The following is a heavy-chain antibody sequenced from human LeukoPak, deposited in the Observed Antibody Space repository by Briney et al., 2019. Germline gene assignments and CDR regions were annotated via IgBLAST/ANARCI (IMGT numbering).Heavy chain of an antibody. Sequence: GGSLRLSCAASGFTFSSYATSWVRQAPGKGLEWVSAISGTSRSTYYADSVKGRFTLSRDNSKNTLYLQMNSLRAEDTAVYYCARSLPFDYWGQGTLVTVSS. V-gene: IGHV3-23*01. CDR1: GFTFSSYA. CDR3: ARSLPFDY. D-gene: IGHD1-26*01. J-gene: IGHJ4*02. CDR2: ISGTSRST.